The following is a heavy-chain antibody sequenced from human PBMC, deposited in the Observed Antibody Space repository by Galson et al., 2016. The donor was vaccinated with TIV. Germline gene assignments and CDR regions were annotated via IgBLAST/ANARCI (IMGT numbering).Heavy chain of an antibody. D-gene: IGHD6-19*01. CDR3: ASSGWYSLDAFNI. CDR1: GFTFSTHW. CDR2: INSDGTSR. Sequence: SLRLSCAASGFTFSTHWMHWVRQVPGKGLVWISRINSDGTSRSYVDSVKGRFTISRDNAKNTLYLQMNSHRAEDTAMYYCASSGWYSLDAFNIWGQGTMVTVSS. V-gene: IGHV3-74*01. J-gene: IGHJ3*02.